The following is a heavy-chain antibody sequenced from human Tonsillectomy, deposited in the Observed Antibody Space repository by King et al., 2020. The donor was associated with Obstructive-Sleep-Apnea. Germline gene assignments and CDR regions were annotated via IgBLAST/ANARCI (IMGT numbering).Heavy chain of an antibody. CDR3: ARYGFISREGMDV. V-gene: IGHV3-7*03. CDR2: IKQDGSEK. CDR1: GFTFSSYW. Sequence: VQLVESGGGLVQPGGSLRLSCAASGFTFSSYWMSWVRQAPGKGLEWVANIKQDGSEKYYVDSVKGRFTISRDNAKNSLYLQMNSLRAEDTAVYYCARYGFISREGMDVWGQGTTVTVSS. J-gene: IGHJ6*02. D-gene: IGHD2-2*03.